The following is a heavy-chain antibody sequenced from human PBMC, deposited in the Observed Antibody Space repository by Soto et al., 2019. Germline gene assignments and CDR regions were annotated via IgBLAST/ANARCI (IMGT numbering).Heavy chain of an antibody. Sequence: SETPSLTCTVSGGSISSYYWSWIRQPPGKGLEWIGYIYYSGSTNYNPSLKSRVTISVDTSKNQFSLKLSSVTAADTAVYYCARTGLDYYDSSGYPYYFDYWGQGTLVTVSS. CDR2: IYYSGST. V-gene: IGHV4-59*01. CDR3: ARTGLDYYDSSGYPYYFDY. CDR1: GGSISSYY. J-gene: IGHJ4*02. D-gene: IGHD3-22*01.